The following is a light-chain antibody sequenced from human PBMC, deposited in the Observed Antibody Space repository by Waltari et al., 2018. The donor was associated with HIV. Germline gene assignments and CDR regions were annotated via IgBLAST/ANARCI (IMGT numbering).Light chain of an antibody. V-gene: IGLV2-11*01. CDR1: SRYCGTF. CDR3: CSHAGNFIFA. CDR2: DVN. J-gene: IGLJ1*01. Sequence: QSALTQPQPVFGSPGPFPTLPCNRTSRYCGTFVYWYQQHPGKAPKVIIYDVNTRPSGVPDRFSGSKSGNTAFLTISGLQAEDEAEYHCCSHAGNFIFAFGSGTKVTVL.